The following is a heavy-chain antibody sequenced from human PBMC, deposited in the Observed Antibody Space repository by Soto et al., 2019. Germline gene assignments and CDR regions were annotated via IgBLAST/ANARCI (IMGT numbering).Heavy chain of an antibody. Sequence: ASVKVSCKASGYTFTGYYMHWVRQAPGQGLEWMGWINPNSGGTNYAQKFQGWVTMTRDTSISTAYMELSRLRPDDTAVYYCAIAVASRTYYYYGMDVWGQGTTVTVSS. CDR1: GYTFTGYY. V-gene: IGHV1-2*04. CDR2: INPNSGGT. CDR3: AIAVASRTYYYYGMDV. J-gene: IGHJ6*02.